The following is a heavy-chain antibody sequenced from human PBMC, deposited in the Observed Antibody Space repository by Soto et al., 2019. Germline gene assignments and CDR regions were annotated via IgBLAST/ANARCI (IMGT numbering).Heavy chain of an antibody. J-gene: IGHJ4*02. Sequence: GGSLRLSCAASGFTFSNAWMSWVRQARGKGLEWVGRIKRKNDGGTSDYAAPVKGRFTISRDDSKNTLYLQVNSLKTEDTAVYYCTTNRGEWYYFDYWGQGTLVTVSS. CDR1: GFTFSNAW. CDR3: TTNRGEWYYFDY. V-gene: IGHV3-15*01. D-gene: IGHD3-16*01. CDR2: IKRKNDGGTS.